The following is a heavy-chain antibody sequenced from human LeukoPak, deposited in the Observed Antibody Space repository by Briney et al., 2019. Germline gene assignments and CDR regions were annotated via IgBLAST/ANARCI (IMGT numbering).Heavy chain of an antibody. J-gene: IGHJ5*02. CDR3: ASAYRRGYSGYS. D-gene: IGHD5-12*01. CDR1: GGSFSGYY. CDR2: INHSGST. Sequence: SETLSLTCTVYGGSFSGYYWSWIRQPPGKGLEWIGEINHSGSTNYNPSLKSRVTISVDTSKNQFSLKLSSVTAADTAVYYCASAYRRGYSGYSWGQGTLVTVSS. V-gene: IGHV4-34*01.